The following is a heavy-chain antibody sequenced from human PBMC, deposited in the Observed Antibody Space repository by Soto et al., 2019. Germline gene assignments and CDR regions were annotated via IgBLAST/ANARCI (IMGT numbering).Heavy chain of an antibody. V-gene: IGHV3-53*01. CDR1: GFTVSSNY. Sequence: GGSLRLSCAPSGFTVSSNYMSWVRQAPGKGLEWVSVIYSGVSTYYADSVRGRFTISRDNSKNTLYLQMKSLRAEDTAVYYCARDPPSTRHGMDVWGQGTTVTVS. CDR2: IYSGVST. J-gene: IGHJ6*02. CDR3: ARDPPSTRHGMDV.